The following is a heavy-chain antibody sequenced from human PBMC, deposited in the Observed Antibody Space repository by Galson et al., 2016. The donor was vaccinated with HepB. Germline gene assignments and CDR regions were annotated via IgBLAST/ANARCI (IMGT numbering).Heavy chain of an antibody. Sequence: SLRLSCAASGFTLRTYAMSWVRQAPGKGLEWVSAITHDGSNTYYADPVKGRFTISRDTSKNTLYLQMNSLRAEDTAVYFCAKDYGDCSGGRCYSPTLFDYWGQGTLVTVSS. D-gene: IGHD2-15*01. V-gene: IGHV3-23*01. J-gene: IGHJ4*02. CDR3: AKDYGDCSGGRCYSPTLFDY. CDR2: ITHDGSNT. CDR1: GFTLRTYA.